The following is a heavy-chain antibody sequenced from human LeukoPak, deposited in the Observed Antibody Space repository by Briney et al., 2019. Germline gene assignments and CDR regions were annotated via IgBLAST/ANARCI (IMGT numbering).Heavy chain of an antibody. J-gene: IGHJ4*02. D-gene: IGHD2-15*01. V-gene: IGHV4-31*03. CDR1: GGSISSGGYY. Sequence: SETLSLTCTVSGGSISSGGYYWSWIRQHPGKGLEWIGYIYYSGSTYYNPSLKSRGTISVDTSKNRFSLKLSSVTAADTAVYYCARVGCSGGSCYSHPKRYFDYWGQGTLVTVSS. CDR2: IYYSGST. CDR3: ARVGCSGGSCYSHPKRYFDY.